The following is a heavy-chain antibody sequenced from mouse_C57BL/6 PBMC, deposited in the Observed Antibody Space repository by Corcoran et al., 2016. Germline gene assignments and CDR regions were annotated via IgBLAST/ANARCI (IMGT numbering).Heavy chain of an antibody. V-gene: IGHV1-50*01. Sequence: QVQLQQPGAELVKPGASVKLSCKASGYTFTSYWMQWVKQRPGQGLEWIGEIDPSDSYTNYNQKFKGKATLTVDTSSSTAYMQLSSLTSEDSAVYYCARFPLPPHYFDYWGQGTTLTVSS. J-gene: IGHJ2*01. CDR2: IDPSDSYT. D-gene: IGHD2-1*01. CDR1: GYTFTSYW. CDR3: ARFPLPPHYFDY.